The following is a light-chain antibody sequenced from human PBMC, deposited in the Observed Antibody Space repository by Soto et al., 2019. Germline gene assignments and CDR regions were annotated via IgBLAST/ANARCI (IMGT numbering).Light chain of an antibody. Sequence: SVLTQPPSASGTPGQRVTISCSGSSSNIGSNTVNWSQQFPGTAPKLLIYSNNQRPSGVPDRFSGSKSGTSASLAISGLQSEDEADYYCAAWDDSLNGYYVFGTGTKVTVL. CDR3: AAWDDSLNGYYV. J-gene: IGLJ1*01. CDR1: SSNIGSNT. V-gene: IGLV1-44*01. CDR2: SNN.